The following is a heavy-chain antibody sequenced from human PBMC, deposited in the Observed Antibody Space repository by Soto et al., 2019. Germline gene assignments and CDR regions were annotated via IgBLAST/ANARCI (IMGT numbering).Heavy chain of an antibody. Sequence: SETLSLTCADSGGCITSSYWSWIRRPPGKGLEWIAYIYDTGISGYTPSTSYNPSLKSRVTMSVDTSKSQFSLKLTSVTAADTAVYYCARGEDAFFYYGLDVWGQGITVTVSS. CDR2: IYDTGISGYTPST. D-gene: IGHD3-10*01. J-gene: IGHJ6*02. CDR1: GGCITSSY. CDR3: ARGEDAFFYYGLDV. V-gene: IGHV4-59*01.